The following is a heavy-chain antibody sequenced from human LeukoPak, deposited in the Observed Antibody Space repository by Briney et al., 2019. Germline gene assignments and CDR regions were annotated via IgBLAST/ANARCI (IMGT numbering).Heavy chain of an antibody. V-gene: IGHV3-20*04. CDR1: GFTFDDYG. J-gene: IGHJ5*02. Sequence: PGGSLRLSCAASGFTFDDYGMSWVRQAPGKGLEWVSGINWNGGSTGYADSVKGRFTISRDNAKNSLYLQMNSLRAEDTALYYCARARRAPMVRGVIKWFDPWGQGTLVTVSS. CDR2: INWNGGST. CDR3: ARARRAPMVRGVIKWFDP. D-gene: IGHD3-10*01.